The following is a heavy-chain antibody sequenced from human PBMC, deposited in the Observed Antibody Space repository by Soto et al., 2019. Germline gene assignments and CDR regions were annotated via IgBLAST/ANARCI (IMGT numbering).Heavy chain of an antibody. V-gene: IGHV3-23*01. CDR2: ISDGGDLI. CDR1: VFPFSNHG. J-gene: IGHJ4*02. Sequence: LRVACPAAVFPFSNHGLRWVRQAPRKGLEWVSGISDGGDLIYYADSVKGRCSMSRDNSANMMYLHMTNLRAEDTAIYFCPKRQGTGLAANNFDCWRRGTLVTVSS. CDR3: PKRQGTGLAANNFDC. D-gene: IGHD2-15*01.